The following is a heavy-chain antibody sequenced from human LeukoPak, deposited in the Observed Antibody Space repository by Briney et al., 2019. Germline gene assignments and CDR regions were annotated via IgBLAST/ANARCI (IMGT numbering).Heavy chain of an antibody. CDR2: INPNSGGT. V-gene: IGHV1-2*02. CDR1: GGTFSTYA. J-gene: IGHJ6*03. CDR3: ARDFGYSSSWYAPYYMDV. D-gene: IGHD6-13*01. Sequence: ASVKVSCKASGGTFSTYAVSWVRQAPGQGLEWMGWINPNSGGTNYAQKFQGRVTMTRDTSISTAYMELSRLRSDDTAVYYCARDFGYSSSWYAPYYMDVWGKGTTVTISS.